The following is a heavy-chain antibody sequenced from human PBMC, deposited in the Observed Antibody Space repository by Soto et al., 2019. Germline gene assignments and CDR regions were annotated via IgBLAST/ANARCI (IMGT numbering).Heavy chain of an antibody. J-gene: IGHJ6*02. V-gene: IGHV1-8*01. D-gene: IGHD6-13*01. Sequence: QVQLVQSGAEVKKPGASVKVSCKASGYTFTSYDINWVRKATGQGLEWMGWMNPNSGNTGYAQKFQGRVTMTRNTSISTAYMELSSLRSEDTAVYYCAREYSSSWYRFYYYGMDVWGQGTTVTVSS. CDR1: GYTFTSYD. CDR3: AREYSSSWYRFYYYGMDV. CDR2: MNPNSGNT.